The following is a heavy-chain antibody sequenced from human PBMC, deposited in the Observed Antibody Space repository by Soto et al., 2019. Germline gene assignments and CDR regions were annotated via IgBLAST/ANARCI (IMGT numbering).Heavy chain of an antibody. D-gene: IGHD5-18*01. Sequence: QVQLQQWGAGLLKPSETLSLTCAVYGGSFSGYYWSWIRQPPGKGLEWIGEINHSGSTHYNPSLKSRVTISVDTSKNQFSLKLSSVTAADTAVYYCARGGYSYGKGTLQRIPFDYWGQGTLVTVSS. V-gene: IGHV4-34*01. CDR2: INHSGST. J-gene: IGHJ4*02. CDR3: ARGGYSYGKGTLQRIPFDY. CDR1: GGSFSGYY.